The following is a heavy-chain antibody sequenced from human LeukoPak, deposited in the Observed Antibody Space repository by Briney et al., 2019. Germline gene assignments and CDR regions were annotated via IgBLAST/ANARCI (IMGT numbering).Heavy chain of an antibody. Sequence: GGSLRLSCSASGFTFSSYSMNWVRQAPGKGLEWVSSISSSSSYIYYADSVKGRFTISRDNAKNSLYLQMNSLRAEDTAVYYCAREEIRDFDYWGQGTLVTVSS. J-gene: IGHJ4*02. CDR1: GFTFSSYS. CDR3: AREEIRDFDY. V-gene: IGHV3-21*01. CDR2: ISSSSSYI.